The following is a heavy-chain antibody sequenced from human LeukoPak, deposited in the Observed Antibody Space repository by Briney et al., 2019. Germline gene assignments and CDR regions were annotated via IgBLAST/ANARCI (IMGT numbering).Heavy chain of an antibody. D-gene: IGHD2-2*01. CDR2: IRYDGSNK. Sequence: GGSLRLSCAASGFTFSSYGMHWVRQAPGKGLEWVAFIRYDGSNKYYADSVKGRFTISRDNSKNTLYLQMNSLRAEDTAVYYCAKVRDCSSTRCQGRGAFDIWGQGTMVTVSS. J-gene: IGHJ3*02. CDR1: GFTFSSYG. CDR3: AKVRDCSSTRCQGRGAFDI. V-gene: IGHV3-30*02.